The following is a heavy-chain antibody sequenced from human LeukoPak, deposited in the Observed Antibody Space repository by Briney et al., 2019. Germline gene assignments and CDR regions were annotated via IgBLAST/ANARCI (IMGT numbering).Heavy chain of an antibody. D-gene: IGHD3-10*02. CDR3: AKGLHYYVAMDV. V-gene: IGHV3-23*01. CDR1: GFTIGGFA. CDR2: IGSDYKT. Sequence: GGPLRLSCAASGFTIGGFAMTWVRQAPGKGLEWVSSIGSDYKTHYSESVKGRFAISRDNSQSTVFLQMNSLRAEDTALYYCAKGLHYYVAMDVWGQGTAVTVSS. J-gene: IGHJ6*02.